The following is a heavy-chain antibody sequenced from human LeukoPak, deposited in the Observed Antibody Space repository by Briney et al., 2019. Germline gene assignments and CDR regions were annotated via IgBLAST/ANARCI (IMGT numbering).Heavy chain of an antibody. Sequence: GESLKISCKGSGYSFTSYWIGWVRQMPGKGLEWMGIIYPGDSDNRYSPSFQGQVTISADKSISTPYLQWSSLKASDTAMYYCARTPPYCGGDCYFKYYFDYWGQGTLVTVSS. D-gene: IGHD2-21*01. J-gene: IGHJ4*02. CDR2: IYPGDSDN. V-gene: IGHV5-51*01. CDR1: GYSFTSYW. CDR3: ARTPPYCGGDCYFKYYFDY.